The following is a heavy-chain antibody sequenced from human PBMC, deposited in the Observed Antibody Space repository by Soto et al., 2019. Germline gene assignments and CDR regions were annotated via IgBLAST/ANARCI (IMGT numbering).Heavy chain of an antibody. J-gene: IGHJ6*02. V-gene: IGHV4-34*01. Sequence: PGESLSLTCAVYGGSFSGYYWSWIRQPPGKGLEWIGEINHSGSTNYNPSLKSRVTISVDTSKNQFSLKLSSVTAADTAVYYCARGVYCSSTSCMRNYYYYYGMDVWRQGTTVTVSS. CDR2: INHSGST. CDR1: GGSFSGYY. D-gene: IGHD2-2*01. CDR3: ARGVYCSSTSCMRNYYYYYGMDV.